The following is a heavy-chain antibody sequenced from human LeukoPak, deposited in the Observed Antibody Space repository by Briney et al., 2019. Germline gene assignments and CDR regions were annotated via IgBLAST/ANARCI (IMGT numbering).Heavy chain of an antibody. D-gene: IGHD1-14*01. CDR2: INQGGSDK. V-gene: IGHV3-7*01. J-gene: IGHJ4*02. CDR3: TRDRSRAEAN. CDR1: GFTFSGHW. Sequence: GGSLRLSCAASGFTFSGHWMSWVRQAPGKGLEWVTNINQGGSDKYYVDSVKGRFTISRDNANNLLYLQMNSLTGEDTAVYYCTRDRSRAEANWGQGTLVSVSS.